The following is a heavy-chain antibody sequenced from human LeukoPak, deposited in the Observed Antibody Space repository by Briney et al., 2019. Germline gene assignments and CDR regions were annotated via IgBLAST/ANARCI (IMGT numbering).Heavy chain of an antibody. D-gene: IGHD6-19*01. CDR1: GYTFTSYG. CDR3: ARDYLAVVGRDPPTDY. V-gene: IGHV1-18*01. Sequence: AASVKVSCKASGYTFTSYGISWVRQAPGQGLEWMGWISVYNGNTNYAQNLKGRVTMTTDTSTSTAYMELRSLRSDDTAVYYCARDYLAVVGRDPPTDYWGQGTLVTVSS. CDR2: ISVYNGNT. J-gene: IGHJ4*02.